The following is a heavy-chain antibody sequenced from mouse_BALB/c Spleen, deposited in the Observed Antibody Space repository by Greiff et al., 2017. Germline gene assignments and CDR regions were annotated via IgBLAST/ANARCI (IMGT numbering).Heavy chain of an antibody. J-gene: IGHJ4*01. D-gene: IGHD3-1*01. V-gene: IGHV5-12-2*01. CDR2: ISNGGGST. CDR1: GFTFSSYT. Sequence: DVQLQESGGGLVQPGGSLKLSCAASGFTFSSYTMSWVRQTPEKRLEWVAYISNGGGSTYYPDTVKGRFTISRDNAKNTLYLQMSSLKSEDTAMYYCARQLGPSGAMDYWGQGTSVTVSS. CDR3: ARQLGPSGAMDY.